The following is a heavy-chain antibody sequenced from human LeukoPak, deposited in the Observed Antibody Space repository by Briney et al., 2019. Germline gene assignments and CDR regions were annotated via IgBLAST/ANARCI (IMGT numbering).Heavy chain of an antibody. CDR1: GCSFSSHW. D-gene: IGHD6-13*01. CDR3: ARVAATGFDDY. V-gene: IGHV3-7*01. Sequence: GGSLRLSCAASGCSFSSHWMGWVRQAPGKGLEWVANIKQDGSETYYVDSVKGRFTISRDNAKSSLCLQMNSPRAEDTAVYYCARVAATGFDDYWGQGTLVTVSS. J-gene: IGHJ4*02. CDR2: IKQDGSET.